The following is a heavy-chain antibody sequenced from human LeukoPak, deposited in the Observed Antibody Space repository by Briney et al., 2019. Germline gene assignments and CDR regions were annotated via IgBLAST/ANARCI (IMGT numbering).Heavy chain of an antibody. CDR2: IYSGGST. CDR1: GFTVSSNY. V-gene: IGHV3-66*01. J-gene: IGHJ4*02. CDR3: ARGYSSGWYRGFDY. D-gene: IGHD6-19*01. Sequence: GGSLRPSCAASGFTVSSNYMSWVRQAPGKGLEWVSVIYSGGSTYYADSVKGRFTISRDNSKNTLYLQMNGLRAEDTAVYYCARGYSSGWYRGFDYWGQGTLVTVSS.